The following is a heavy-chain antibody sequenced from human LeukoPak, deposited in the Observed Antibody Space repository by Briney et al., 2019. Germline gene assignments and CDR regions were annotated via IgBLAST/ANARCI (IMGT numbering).Heavy chain of an antibody. CDR3: ALTYYDILRDAFDI. J-gene: IGHJ3*02. CDR1: GFSLSTSGVG. Sequence: SGPTLVKPTQTLTLTCTLSGFSLSTSGVGVGWIRQPPGKALEWLALIYWDDDKRYSPSLKSRLTITKDTSKNQVVLTMTNMDPVDTATYYCALTYYDILRDAFDIWGQGTMVTVSS. D-gene: IGHD3-9*01. V-gene: IGHV2-5*02. CDR2: IYWDDDK.